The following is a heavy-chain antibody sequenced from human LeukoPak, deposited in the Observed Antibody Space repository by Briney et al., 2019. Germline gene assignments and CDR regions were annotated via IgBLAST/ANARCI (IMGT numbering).Heavy chain of an antibody. CDR3: ARGQPRSFIYMDV. D-gene: IGHD3-16*01. J-gene: IGHJ6*03. Sequence: SETLSLTCTVSGGSISSSSYYWGWLRQPPGKGLEWIGSIYYSGSTNYNPSLKSRVTISVDTSKNQFSLKLSSVTAADTAVYYCARGQPRSFIYMDVWGKGTTVTVSS. CDR1: GGSISSSSYY. CDR2: IYYSGST. V-gene: IGHV4-39*07.